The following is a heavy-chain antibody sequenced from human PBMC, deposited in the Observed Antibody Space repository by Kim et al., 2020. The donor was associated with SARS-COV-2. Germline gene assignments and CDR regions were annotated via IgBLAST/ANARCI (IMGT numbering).Heavy chain of an antibody. Sequence: SVKVSCKASGGTFSSYAISWVRQAPGQGLEWMGRIIPILGIANYAQKFQVRVTITADKSTSTAYMELSSLRSEDTAVYYCARSTSYYDRGPDAFDIWGQGTMVTVSS. CDR1: GGTFSSYA. V-gene: IGHV1-69*04. J-gene: IGHJ3*02. CDR3: ARSTSYYDRGPDAFDI. D-gene: IGHD3-22*01. CDR2: IIPILGIA.